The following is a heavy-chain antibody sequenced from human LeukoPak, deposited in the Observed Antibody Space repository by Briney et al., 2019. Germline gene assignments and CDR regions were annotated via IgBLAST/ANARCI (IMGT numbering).Heavy chain of an antibody. V-gene: IGHV1-18*01. CDR3: ARDCFFSGFGELSVPMDV. J-gene: IGHJ6*03. CDR2: ISAYNGNT. D-gene: IGHD3-10*01. CDR1: GFTFSSYG. Sequence: GGSLRLSCAASGFTFSSYGISWVRQAPGQGLEWMGWISAYNGNTNYAQKLQGRVTMTTDTSTSTAYMELRSLRSDDTAVYYCARDCFFSGFGELSVPMDVWGKGTTVTISS.